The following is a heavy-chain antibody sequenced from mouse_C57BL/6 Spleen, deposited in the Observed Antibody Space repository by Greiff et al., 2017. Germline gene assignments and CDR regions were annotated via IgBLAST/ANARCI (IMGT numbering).Heavy chain of an antibody. J-gene: IGHJ3*01. CDR1: GFTFTDYY. CDR2: IRNKANGYTT. D-gene: IGHD2-4*01. Sequence: DVMLVESGGGLVQPGGSLSLSCAASGFTFTDYYMSWVRQPPGKALEWLGFIRNKANGYTTEYSASVKGRFTISRDNSQSILYLQMNALRAEDSATYYCASGDYDWFAYWGQGTLVTVSA. CDR3: ASGDYDWFAY. V-gene: IGHV7-3*01.